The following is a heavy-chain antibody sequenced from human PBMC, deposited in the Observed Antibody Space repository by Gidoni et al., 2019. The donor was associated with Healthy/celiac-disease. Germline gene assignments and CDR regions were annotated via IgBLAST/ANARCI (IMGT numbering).Heavy chain of an antibody. CDR3: ASAYCGGDCYSLPHYYYGMDV. D-gene: IGHD2-21*02. J-gene: IGHJ6*02. CDR2: IYYSGST. Sequence: QVQLQESGPGLVKPSETLSLTCTVSGGSICSYYWSWIRQPPGKGLEWIGYIYYSGSTNYNPSLKSRVTISVDTSKNQFSLKLSSVTAADTAVYYCASAYCGGDCYSLPHYYYGMDVWGQGTTVTVSS. V-gene: IGHV4-59*08. CDR1: GGSICSYY.